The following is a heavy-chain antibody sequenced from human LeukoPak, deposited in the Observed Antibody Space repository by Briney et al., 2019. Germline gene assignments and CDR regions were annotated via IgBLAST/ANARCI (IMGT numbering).Heavy chain of an antibody. CDR3: VRAAMPYIINGRRFDY. V-gene: IGHV3-13*04. CDR2: SGTVGDT. CDR1: GFTSSAYD. D-gene: IGHD2-2*01. Sequence: GGSLRLSCAASGFTSSAYDMHWVRQITGGGLEWVSTSGTVGDTFYSDSVKGRFTISRENAKNSVHLQMNSLRVEDSAIYFCVRAAMPYIINGRRFDYWGQGTLITVSS. J-gene: IGHJ4*02.